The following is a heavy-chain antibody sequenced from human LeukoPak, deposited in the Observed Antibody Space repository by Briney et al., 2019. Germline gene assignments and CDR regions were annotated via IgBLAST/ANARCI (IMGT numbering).Heavy chain of an antibody. CDR3: ARVFGCSSIYCYNWFDS. CDR2: INAGNGNT. V-gene: IGHV1-3*01. CDR1: GYTFTSYA. Sequence: ASVKVSCKASGYTFTSYAMHWVRQAPGQRLEWMGWINAGNGNTKYSQKFQGRVTITADESTSTAYMELSSLRSEDTAVYYCARVFGCSSIYCYNWFDSWGQGTLVTVSS. D-gene: IGHD2-2*01. J-gene: IGHJ5*01.